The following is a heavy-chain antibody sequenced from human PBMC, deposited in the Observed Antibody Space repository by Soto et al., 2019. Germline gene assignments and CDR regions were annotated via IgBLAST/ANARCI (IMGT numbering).Heavy chain of an antibody. Sequence: GGSLRLSCAASGFTFSSYWMSWVRQAPGKGLEWVANIKQDGSEKYYVDSVKGRFTISRDNAKNSLYLQMNSLRAEDTVVYYFARFSGYSSGWANRYYFDYWGQGTLVTVSS. CDR2: IKQDGSEK. V-gene: IGHV3-7*01. D-gene: IGHD6-19*01. CDR3: ARFSGYSSGWANRYYFDY. CDR1: GFTFSSYW. J-gene: IGHJ4*02.